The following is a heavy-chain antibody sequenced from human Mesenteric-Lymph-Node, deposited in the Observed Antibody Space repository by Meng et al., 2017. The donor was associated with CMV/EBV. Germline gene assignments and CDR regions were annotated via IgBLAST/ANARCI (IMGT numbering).Heavy chain of an antibody. J-gene: IGHJ4*02. CDR2: ISWNSGRV. CDR1: GFSFDDYA. CDR3: AQLRGGIAAAGFDY. V-gene: IGHV3-9*01. D-gene: IGHD6-13*01. Sequence: SLKISCAASGFSFDDYAMHWVRQAPGKGLEWVSTISWNSGRVGYADSVKGRFTISRDNAKNSLYLQMNSLRAEDTAVYYCAQLRGGIAAAGFDYWGQGTLVTVSS.